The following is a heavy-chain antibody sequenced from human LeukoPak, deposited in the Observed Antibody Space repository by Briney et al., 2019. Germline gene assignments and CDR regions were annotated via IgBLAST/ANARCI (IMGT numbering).Heavy chain of an antibody. CDR2: INPNSGGT. V-gene: IGHV1-2*02. D-gene: IGHD3-22*01. Sequence: GASVKVSCKASGYTFTGYYMHWVRQAPGQGLEWMGWINPNSGGTNYAQKFQGRVTMTRDTSISTAYMELSRLRSDDTAVYYCARGSRIVVVISRFDPWGQGTLVTVSS. J-gene: IGHJ5*02. CDR3: ARGSRIVVVISRFDP. CDR1: GYTFTGYY.